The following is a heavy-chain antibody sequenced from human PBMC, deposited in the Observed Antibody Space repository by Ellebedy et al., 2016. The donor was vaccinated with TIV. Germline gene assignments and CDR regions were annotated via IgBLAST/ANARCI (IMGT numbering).Heavy chain of an antibody. CDR2: ISYGGSA. J-gene: IGHJ6*02. V-gene: IGHV4-39*07. Sequence: MPGGSLRLSCTVSGGSISRSSYYRGWIRQPPGKGLEWIGSISYGGSAYYNPPLKSRVTISVDKSKNQFSLKLNSVSAADTAVYYCAKENYGMDVWGQGTTVTVSS. CDR1: GGSISRSSYY. CDR3: AKENYGMDV.